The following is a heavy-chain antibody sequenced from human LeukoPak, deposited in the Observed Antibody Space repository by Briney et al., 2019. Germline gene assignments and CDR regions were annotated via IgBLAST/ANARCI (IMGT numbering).Heavy chain of an antibody. V-gene: IGHV3-9*01. CDR2: ISWNSGSI. CDR1: GFTFDDYA. Sequence: GGSLRLSCAASGFTFDDYAMHWVRQAPGKGLEWVAGISWNSGSIGYADSVKGRFTISRDNAKNSLDLQMNSLRAEDTALYYCAKDKNEYGDNSVGAFNIWGQGRMVTVSS. J-gene: IGHJ3*02. D-gene: IGHD4-23*01. CDR3: AKDKNEYGDNSVGAFNI.